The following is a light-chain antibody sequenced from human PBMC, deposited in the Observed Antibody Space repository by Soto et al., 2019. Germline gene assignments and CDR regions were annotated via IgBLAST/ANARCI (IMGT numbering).Light chain of an antibody. V-gene: IGLV2-14*03. J-gene: IGLJ1*01. CDR2: DVS. CDR1: SSDVGGYNY. CDR3: SSNTTSNTRQIV. Sequence: QSVLTQPASVSGSPGQSINISCTGTSSDVGGYNYVSWYQHHPGKAPKLIIYDVSNRPSGVSNPFSGSKSGNTASLTISGLQPEDEADNYCSSNTTSNTRQIVFGTGTKVTV.